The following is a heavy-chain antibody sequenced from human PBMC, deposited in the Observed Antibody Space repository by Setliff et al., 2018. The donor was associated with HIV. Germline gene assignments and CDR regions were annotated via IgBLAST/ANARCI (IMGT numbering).Heavy chain of an antibody. CDR3: ARDCVAVAGTGPDAFDI. Sequence: PGGSLRLSCAASGFTFSDYYMTWIRHVPGKGLEWASHISGVGSSVYYADSVKGRFTISRDNSKTTLYMQMNSLRVEDTAIYYCARDCVAVAGTGPDAFDIWGRGTMVTVSS. CDR2: ISGVGSSV. V-gene: IGHV3-11*01. D-gene: IGHD6-19*01. J-gene: IGHJ3*02. CDR1: GFTFSDYY.